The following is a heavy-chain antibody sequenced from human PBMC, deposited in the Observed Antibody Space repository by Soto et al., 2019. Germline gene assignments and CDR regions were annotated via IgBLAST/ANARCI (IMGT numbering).Heavy chain of an antibody. V-gene: IGHV4-4*02. CDR1: GGSISSSNW. Sequence: SETLSLTCAVSGGSISSSNWWSWVRQPPGKGLEWIGEIYHSGSTNYNPSLKSRVTISVDKSKNQFSLKLSSVTAADTAVYYCARRLYYDSSGFEGGGMDVWGQGTKVTVSS. CDR2: IYHSGST. J-gene: IGHJ6*02. CDR3: ARRLYYDSSGFEGGGMDV. D-gene: IGHD3-22*01.